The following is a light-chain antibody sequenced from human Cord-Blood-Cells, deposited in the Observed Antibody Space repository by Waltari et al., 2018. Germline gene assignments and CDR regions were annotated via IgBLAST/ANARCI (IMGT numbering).Light chain of an antibody. J-gene: IGLJ2*01. CDR1: KLGDKY. CDR3: QAWDSSTVV. V-gene: IGLV3-1*01. CDR2: QDS. Sequence: ELTQPPSVSVSPGQTASITCSGDKLGDKYACWYQQKPGQSPVLVIYQDSKRPSGIPERFSGSNSGNTATLTISGTQAMDEADYYCQAWDSSTVVFGGGTKLTVL.